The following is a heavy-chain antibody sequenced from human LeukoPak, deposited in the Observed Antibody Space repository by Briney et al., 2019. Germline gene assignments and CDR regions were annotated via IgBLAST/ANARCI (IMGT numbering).Heavy chain of an antibody. CDR2: ISGNGGST. D-gene: IGHD2-21*02. J-gene: IGHJ4*02. Sequence: GGSLRLSCSASGFTFSSYAMHWVRQAPGKGLEYVSAISGNGGSTYYADSVKGRFTISRDNSKNTLYLQMSSLRAEDTAVYYRVKDQTVVVTALLSYWGQGTLVTVSS. V-gene: IGHV3-64D*09. CDR1: GFTFSSYA. CDR3: VKDQTVVVTALLSY.